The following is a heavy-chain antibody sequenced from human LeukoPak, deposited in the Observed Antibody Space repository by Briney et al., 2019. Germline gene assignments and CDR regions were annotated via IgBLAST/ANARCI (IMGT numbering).Heavy chain of an antibody. CDR3: ARQKPDYYDSSGYYYFDY. CDR1: GGSISSSSYY. J-gene: IGHJ4*02. Sequence: SETLSLTCTVSGGSISSSSYYWGWIRQLPGKGLEWIGSIYYSGSTYYNPSLKSRVTISVDTSKNQFSLKLSSVTAADTAVYYCARQKPDYYDSSGYYYFDYWGQGTLVTVSS. CDR2: IYYSGST. V-gene: IGHV4-39*01. D-gene: IGHD3-22*01.